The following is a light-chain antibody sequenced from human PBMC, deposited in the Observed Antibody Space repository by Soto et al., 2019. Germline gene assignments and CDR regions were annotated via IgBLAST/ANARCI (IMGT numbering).Light chain of an antibody. CDR3: QQSYNTPLT. J-gene: IGKJ5*01. Sequence: IQMTQSPSSLSASVGDRVTITCRASQNIGKYLNWYQHRPGKAPKLLVYAASSLQSGVPSRFNGSESGTDFSLTITSLQPEDSATYYCQQSYNTPLTFGPGTRLEIK. CDR2: AAS. CDR1: QNIGKY. V-gene: IGKV1-39*01.